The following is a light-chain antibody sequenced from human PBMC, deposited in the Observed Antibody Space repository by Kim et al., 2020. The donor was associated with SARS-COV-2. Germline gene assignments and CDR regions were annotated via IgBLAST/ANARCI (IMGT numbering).Light chain of an antibody. CDR2: GKN. CDR1: SLRSYY. J-gene: IGLJ1*01. V-gene: IGLV3-19*01. Sequence: LGQTVRITCQGDSLRSYYASWYQQKPGQATVLVIYGKNNRPSGIPDRFSGSSSGNTASLTITGAQAEDEADYYCNSRDSSGNHYVFGTGTKVTVL. CDR3: NSRDSSGNHYV.